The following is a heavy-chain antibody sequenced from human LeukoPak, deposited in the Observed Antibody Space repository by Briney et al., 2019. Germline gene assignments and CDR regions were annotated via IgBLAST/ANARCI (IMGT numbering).Heavy chain of an antibody. Sequence: GGSLRLSCAASGSTFSSYSMNWVRQAPGKGLEWVSYISSSSSTIYYADSVKGRFTISRDNAKNSLYLQMNSLRAEDTAVYYCARDSRDFWSGYSNYYYYYMDVWGKGTTVTVSS. J-gene: IGHJ6*03. CDR3: ARDSRDFWSGYSNYYYYYMDV. D-gene: IGHD3-3*01. CDR1: GSTFSSYS. CDR2: ISSSSSTI. V-gene: IGHV3-48*01.